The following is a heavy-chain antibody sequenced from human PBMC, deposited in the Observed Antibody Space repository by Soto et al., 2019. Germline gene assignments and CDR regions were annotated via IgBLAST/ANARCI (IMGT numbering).Heavy chain of an antibody. CDR3: ARSSSSGRSLAGNY. CDR2: ISYDGSNK. V-gene: IGHV3-30*03. Sequence: SLRLSCAASGFTFSSYGMHWVRQAPGKGLEWVAVISYDGSNKYYADSVKGRFTISRDNSKNTLYLQMNSLRAEDTAVYYCARSSSSGRSLAGNYWGQGTLVTVSS. J-gene: IGHJ4*02. CDR1: GFTFSSYG. D-gene: IGHD3-10*01.